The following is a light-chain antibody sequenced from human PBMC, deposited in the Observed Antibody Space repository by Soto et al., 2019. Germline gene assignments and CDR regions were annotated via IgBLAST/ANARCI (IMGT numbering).Light chain of an antibody. J-gene: IGKJ2*01. CDR1: QNLNSW. V-gene: IGKV1-5*03. CDR3: EQYNSYSGYS. Sequence: DIQMTPSPSTLSASVGDRVTITCRASQNLNSWLAWYQQKPGKAPKPLIYKASSLESGVPSRFSGSGSGTEFTLTINALQPDDFATYYCEQYNSYSGYSFGQGTKLEIK. CDR2: KAS.